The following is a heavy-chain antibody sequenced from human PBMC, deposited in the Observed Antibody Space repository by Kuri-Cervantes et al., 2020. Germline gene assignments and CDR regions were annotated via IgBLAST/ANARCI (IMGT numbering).Heavy chain of an antibody. D-gene: IGHD1-26*01. Sequence: SETLSLTCNVSGGSISSDYWSWIRQPPGKGLEWIGYVYYSGTANYNPSVESRVTISVDTSKNQFSLKLSSVTAADTAVYYCASSTGSGTFDYWGQGTLVTVSS. J-gene: IGHJ4*02. CDR3: ASSTGSGTFDY. CDR1: GGSISSDY. CDR2: VYYSGTA. V-gene: IGHV4-59*01.